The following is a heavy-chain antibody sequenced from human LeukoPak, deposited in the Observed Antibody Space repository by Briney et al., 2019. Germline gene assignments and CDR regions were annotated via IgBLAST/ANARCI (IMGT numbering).Heavy chain of an antibody. J-gene: IGHJ5*02. D-gene: IGHD2-21*01. V-gene: IGHV1-2*02. Sequence: ASVKVSCKASGYSFTGKYMHWVRQAPGQGLEWMGWINPDSGDTNYEQKFQGRVTMTRDTSINTAHMELSRLRSDDTAVYYCVRSIFYSFDPWGLGTLVTVSS. CDR2: INPDSGDT. CDR1: GYSFTGKY. CDR3: VRSIFYSFDP.